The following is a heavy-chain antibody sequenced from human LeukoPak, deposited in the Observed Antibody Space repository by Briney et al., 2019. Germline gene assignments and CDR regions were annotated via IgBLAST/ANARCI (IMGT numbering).Heavy chain of an antibody. D-gene: IGHD4-11*01. Sequence: PGGSLRLSCEASGFAFSDHWMHWVRQVPGKGLVWVSRSYNGGISRSYADSVTGRFTISRDNAMNTLYLQMNSLRAEDTALYYCARGGTTTTINTLDYWGQGILVTVSS. CDR2: SYNGGISR. J-gene: IGHJ4*02. CDR1: GFAFSDHW. CDR3: ARGGTTTTINTLDY. V-gene: IGHV3-74*01.